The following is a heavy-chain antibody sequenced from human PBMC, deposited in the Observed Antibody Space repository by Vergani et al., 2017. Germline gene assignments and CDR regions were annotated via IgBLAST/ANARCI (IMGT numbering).Heavy chain of an antibody. J-gene: IGHJ4*02. Sequence: QVQLQESGPGLVKPSETLSLTCTVSGGSISSYYWSWIRQPAGKGLEWIGRIYTSGSTNYNPSLKSRVTMSVDTSKNQFSLKLSSVTAADTAVYYCARVWYSSGWTSFDDWGQGTLVTVYS. CDR3: ARVWYSSGWTSFDD. CDR1: GGSISSYY. D-gene: IGHD6-19*01. V-gene: IGHV4-4*07. CDR2: IYTSGST.